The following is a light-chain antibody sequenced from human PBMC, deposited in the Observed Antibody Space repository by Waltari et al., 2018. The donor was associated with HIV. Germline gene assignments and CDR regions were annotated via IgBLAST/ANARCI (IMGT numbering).Light chain of an antibody. J-gene: IGLJ3*02. CDR2: RDN. CDR3: DSAADSDEV. V-gene: IGLV3-27*01. CDR1: VLARKY. Sequence: SFELTQPSSVSVSPGQTARITCSGDVLARKYARWFQKKPGQAPLLLIYRDNERPSGIPERFSGSSSGTTVTLTIGGAQVEDEADYYCDSAADSDEVFGGGTKLTVL.